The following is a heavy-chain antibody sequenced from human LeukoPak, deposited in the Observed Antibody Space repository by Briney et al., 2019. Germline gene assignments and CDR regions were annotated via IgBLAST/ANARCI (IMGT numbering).Heavy chain of an antibody. J-gene: IGHJ4*02. CDR2: IIPIFGTA. CDR1: GGTFSSYA. V-gene: IGHV1-69*13. Sequence: SVKVSCKASGGTFSSYAISWVRQAPGQGLEWMGGIIPIFGTANYAQKFQGRVTITADESTSTAYMELSSLRSEDTAVYYCARDCSSTSCYGYWGQGTLVTVSS. D-gene: IGHD2-2*01. CDR3: ARDCSSTSCYGY.